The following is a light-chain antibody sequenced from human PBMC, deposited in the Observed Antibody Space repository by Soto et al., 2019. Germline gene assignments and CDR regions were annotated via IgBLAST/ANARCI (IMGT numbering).Light chain of an antibody. V-gene: IGLV7-46*01. CDR3: LLTYSDAVV. Sequence: QAVVTQEPSLTVSPGGTATLTCGSSTGTVTSGHFPYWFQQKPGQAPRALIYDVTKKHSWTPARFSGSLLGDKAALTLSGVQPEDEAEYYCLLTYSDAVVFGGGTKLTVL. J-gene: IGLJ3*02. CDR2: DVT. CDR1: TGTVTSGHF.